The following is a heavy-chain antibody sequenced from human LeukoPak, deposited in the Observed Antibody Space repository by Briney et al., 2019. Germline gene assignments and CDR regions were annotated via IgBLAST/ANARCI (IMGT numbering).Heavy chain of an antibody. Sequence: ASVKVSCKASGGTFSSYAISWVRQAPGQGLEWMGGIIPIFGTANYAQKFQGRVTITADESTSTAYMELSSLRSEDTAVYYCARSLPPGDIVVVPAAMGYYYYYYMDVWGKGTTVTVSS. D-gene: IGHD2-2*01. V-gene: IGHV1-69*13. CDR3: ARSLPPGDIVVVPAAMGYYYYYYMDV. CDR2: IIPIFGTA. J-gene: IGHJ6*03. CDR1: GGTFSSYA.